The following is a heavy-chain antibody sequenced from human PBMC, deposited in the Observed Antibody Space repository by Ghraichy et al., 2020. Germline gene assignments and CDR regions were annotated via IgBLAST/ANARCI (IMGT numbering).Heavy chain of an antibody. J-gene: IGHJ4*02. CDR2: IRSKANSYAT. CDR3: IRHLTEYSSSDY. Sequence: LSLTCAASGFTFSGSAMHWVRQASGKGLEWVGRIRSKANSYATAYAASVTGRFTISRDDSKNTTYLQMNSLKTEDTAVYYCIRHLTEYSSSDYWGQGTLVTVSS. D-gene: IGHD5-12*01. V-gene: IGHV3-73*01. CDR1: GFTFSGSA.